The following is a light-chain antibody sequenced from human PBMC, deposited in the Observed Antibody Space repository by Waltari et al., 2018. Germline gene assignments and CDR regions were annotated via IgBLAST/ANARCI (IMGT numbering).Light chain of an antibody. CDR1: DIGRQS. V-gene: IGLV3-21*04. CDR3: QVWDVSSDHWV. J-gene: IGLJ3*02. Sequence: YVLTQPTSVSVAPGKTARITCGGNDIGRQSVHWYQQKPGQAPVLVIAYDSDRPSGPPERFSGSNSGSTATLTISRVEAGDEADYYCQVWDVSSDHWVFGGGTKLSVL. CDR2: YDS.